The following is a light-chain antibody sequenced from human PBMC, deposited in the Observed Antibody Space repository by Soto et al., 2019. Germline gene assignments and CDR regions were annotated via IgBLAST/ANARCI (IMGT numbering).Light chain of an antibody. CDR1: QDIKNF. CDR3: QHYESYPLT. Sequence: DIQMTQSPSSLSASVGDRVTITCRASQDIKNFLIWFQQKPGKAPKSLIYGASNLQSGVPSRFSGSGSGTDFTLTISSLQPEDVAPYYCQHYESYPLTFGGETRVEIK. V-gene: IGKV1-16*01. J-gene: IGKJ4*01. CDR2: GAS.